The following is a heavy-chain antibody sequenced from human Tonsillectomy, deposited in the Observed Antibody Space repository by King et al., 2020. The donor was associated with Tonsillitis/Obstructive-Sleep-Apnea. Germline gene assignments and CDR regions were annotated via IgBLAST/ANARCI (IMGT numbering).Heavy chain of an antibody. Sequence: VQLVESGGGLVQPGGSLRLSCAASGFTFSSYWMSWVRQAPGKGLEWVANIKQDGSEKYYVDSVKGRFTISRDNAKNSLYLQMNSLRAEDTAVYYCARVGHTAMVQVETYYYYYGMDVWGQGTTVTVSS. CDR2: IKQDGSEK. CDR1: GFTFSSYW. V-gene: IGHV3-7*03. D-gene: IGHD5-18*01. CDR3: ARVGHTAMVQVETYYYYYGMDV. J-gene: IGHJ6*02.